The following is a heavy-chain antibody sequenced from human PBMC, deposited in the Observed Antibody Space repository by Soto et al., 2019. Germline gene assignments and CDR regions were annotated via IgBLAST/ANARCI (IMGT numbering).Heavy chain of an antibody. CDR2: IYPGDSDT. CDR3: AASIFYYGMDV. V-gene: IGHV5-51*01. CDR1: GYNFITDW. J-gene: IGHJ6*02. Sequence: GESLKISCKGSGYNFITDWIGWVRQMPGKGPEWMGIIYPGDSDTKYNPSFQGQVTISADKSITTTYLQWSSLKASDTAIYYCAASIFYYGMDVWGQGTTVTVS.